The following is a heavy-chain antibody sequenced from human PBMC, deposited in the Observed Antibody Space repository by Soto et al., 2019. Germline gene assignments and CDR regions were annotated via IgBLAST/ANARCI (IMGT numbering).Heavy chain of an antibody. CDR1: GGSFTGYY. Sequence: QVQLQQWGAGLVEPSETLSLRCAVNGGSFTGYYWSWVRQPPGKGLEWIGEIKDGGSTNYSPSLRSRVTISADTSKKQFSLKVTSVTVADTAVYYCARGQEGVVATHWDQGTLVTVSS. D-gene: IGHD2-15*01. V-gene: IGHV4-34*01. CDR2: IKDGGST. J-gene: IGHJ4*02. CDR3: ARGQEGVVATH.